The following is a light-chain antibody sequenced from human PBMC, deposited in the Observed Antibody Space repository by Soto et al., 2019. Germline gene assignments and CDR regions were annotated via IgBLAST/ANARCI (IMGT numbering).Light chain of an antibody. CDR2: EDT. CDR3: CSYVGDTTLV. V-gene: IGLV2-23*01. J-gene: IGLJ2*01. Sequence: QSALTQPASVSGSPGQSITISCTGSGNYIESYNLISWYQQHPGKAHKLIIYEDTQRPSGVSHRFSASESGNTASLTISGLQAGDEADYYCCSYVGDTTLVFGGGTKLTVL. CDR1: GNYIESYNL.